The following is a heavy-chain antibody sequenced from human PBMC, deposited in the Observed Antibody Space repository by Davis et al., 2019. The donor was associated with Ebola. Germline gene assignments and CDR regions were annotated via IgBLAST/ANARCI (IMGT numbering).Heavy chain of an antibody. Sequence: AASVKVSCKASGYTFTNYGFNWVRQAPGQGLQWMGWINFNTGSPTYAQGFTGRFVFSLDTSASTAYLQISSLRPEDTAVYYCTRVRVVVSCLVCGRWFYPWGQGTLVTVSS. J-gene: IGHJ5*02. D-gene: IGHD2-15*01. CDR1: GYTFTNYG. CDR3: TRVRVVVSCLVCGRWFYP. CDR2: INFNTGSP. V-gene: IGHV7-4-1*02.